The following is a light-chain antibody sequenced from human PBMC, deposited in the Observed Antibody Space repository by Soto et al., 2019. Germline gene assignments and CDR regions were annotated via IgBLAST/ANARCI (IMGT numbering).Light chain of an antibody. Sequence: QSVLTQPASVSGSPGQSITISCTGTSSDVGGYNYVSWYQQHPGKAPKLMIYDVSNRPSGVSNRFSGSKSGNTASLTISGLQAEDEADYYCSSYTSSSPYYVFGTGTKVTVL. V-gene: IGLV2-14*01. CDR3: SSYTSSSPYYV. J-gene: IGLJ1*01. CDR2: DVS. CDR1: SSDVGGYNY.